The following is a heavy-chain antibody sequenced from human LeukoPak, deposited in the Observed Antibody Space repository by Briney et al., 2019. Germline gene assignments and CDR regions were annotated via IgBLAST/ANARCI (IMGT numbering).Heavy chain of an antibody. V-gene: IGHV4-59*11. Sequence: SETLSLTCTVSGGSISSHYWSWIRQPPGKGQEWIGYIYYSGSTNYNPSLKSRVTISVDTSKNQFSLKLSSVTAADTAVYYCARGILHDYWGQGTLVTVSS. J-gene: IGHJ4*02. CDR2: IYYSGST. CDR3: ARGILHDY. CDR1: GGSISSHY.